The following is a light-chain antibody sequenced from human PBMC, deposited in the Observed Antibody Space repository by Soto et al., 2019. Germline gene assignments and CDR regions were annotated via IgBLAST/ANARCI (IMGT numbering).Light chain of an antibody. V-gene: IGKV3-20*01. CDR2: GTS. Sequence: EIVLTQSPGTLSLSAGEGATLSCRASQRISTSYLAWYQQKPGRAPRVLVYGTSTRATGIPSRFSGSGSGTDFTLTISRLEPEDFAVYYCQQYGDSPFTFGPGTKVDIK. CDR3: QQYGDSPFT. CDR1: QRISTSY. J-gene: IGKJ3*01.